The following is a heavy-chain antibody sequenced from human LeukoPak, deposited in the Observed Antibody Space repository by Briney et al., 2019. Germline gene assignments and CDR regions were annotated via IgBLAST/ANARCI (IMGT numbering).Heavy chain of an antibody. Sequence: GGSLRLSCAASGFTVSSNYMSWVRQAPGKGLEWVSVIYSGGSTYYADSVKGRFTISSDNSKNTLYLQMNSLRAEDTAVYYCARERYGGPDAFDIWGQGTMVTVSS. CDR3: ARERYGGPDAFDI. CDR2: IYSGGST. V-gene: IGHV3-66*02. CDR1: GFTVSSNY. D-gene: IGHD4-23*01. J-gene: IGHJ3*02.